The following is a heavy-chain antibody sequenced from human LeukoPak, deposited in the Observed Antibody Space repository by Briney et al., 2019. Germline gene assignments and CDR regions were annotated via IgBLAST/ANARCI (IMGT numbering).Heavy chain of an antibody. V-gene: IGHV3-30*18. CDR1: GFTFSSYG. J-gene: IGHJ6*02. CDR3: AKDLRSGSYSGDYYYYYGMDV. CDR2: ISYDGSNK. Sequence: GRSLRLSCAASGFTFSSYGMHWVRQAPGKGLEWVAVISYDGSNKYYADSVKGRFTISRDNSKNTLYLQMNSLRAEDTAVYYCAKDLRSGSYSGDYYYYYGMDVWGQGTTVTVSS. D-gene: IGHD1-26*01.